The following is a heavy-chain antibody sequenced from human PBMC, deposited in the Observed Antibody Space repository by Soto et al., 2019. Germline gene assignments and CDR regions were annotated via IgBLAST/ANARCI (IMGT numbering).Heavy chain of an antibody. V-gene: IGHV4-59*01. CDR2: IYYSGST. J-gene: IGHJ4*02. CDR3: ARAKGAEEYYFDY. Sequence: SETLSLTCTVSGGSISSYYWSWIRQPPGKGLEWIGYIYYSGSTNYNPSLKSRVTISVDTSKNQFSLKLSSVTAADTAVYYCARAKGAEEYYFDYGGQGTLVTVSS. D-gene: IGHD3-10*01. CDR1: GGSISSYY.